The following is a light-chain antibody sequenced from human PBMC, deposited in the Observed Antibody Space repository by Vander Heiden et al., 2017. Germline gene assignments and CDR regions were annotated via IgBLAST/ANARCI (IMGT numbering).Light chain of an antibody. J-gene: IGKJ5*01. CDR3: KQYNNWPPIT. CDR1: QSVSSN. Sequence: EIVMTQSPATLSVSPGERATLSCRASQSVSSNLAWYQQKPGQAPRLLIYGASTRATGIPARFSGSGSGTEFTRTISSLQSEDLAVYYCKQYNNWPPITFGQGTRLEIK. CDR2: GAS. V-gene: IGKV3-15*01.